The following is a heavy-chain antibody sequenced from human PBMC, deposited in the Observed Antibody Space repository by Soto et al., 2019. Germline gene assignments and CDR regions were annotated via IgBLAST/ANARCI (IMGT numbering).Heavy chain of an antibody. D-gene: IGHD6-19*01. V-gene: IGHV3-23*01. CDR1: GFTFSSYA. Sequence: LRLSCAASGFTFSSYAMSWVRQAPGKGLEWVSAISGSGGSTYYADSVKGRFTISRDNSKNTLYLQMNSLRAEDTAVYYCAKDPQWLVHIAQGYYYGMDVWGQGTTVTVSS. J-gene: IGHJ6*02. CDR2: ISGSGGST. CDR3: AKDPQWLVHIAQGYYYGMDV.